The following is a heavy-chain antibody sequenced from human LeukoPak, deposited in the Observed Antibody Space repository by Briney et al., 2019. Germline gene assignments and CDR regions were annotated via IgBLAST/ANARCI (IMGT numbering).Heavy chain of an antibody. CDR3: AKGDTIAVLYYFDH. V-gene: IGHV3-23*01. J-gene: IGHJ4*02. CDR2: ISGSGDST. D-gene: IGHD6-19*01. Sequence: GGSLRLSCAASGFTFGSYAMSWVRQAPGKGLEWVSAISGSGDSTYYADSVKGRFTISRDNSKNTLYLRMNSLRAEDTAVYYCAKGDTIAVLYYFDHWGQGTLVTVSS. CDR1: GFTFGSYA.